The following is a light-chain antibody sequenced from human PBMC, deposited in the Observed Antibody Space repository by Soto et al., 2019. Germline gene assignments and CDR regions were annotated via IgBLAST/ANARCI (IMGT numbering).Light chain of an antibody. V-gene: IGLV2-11*01. CDR1: SSDVGGHNY. CDR3: CSYAGSYTYV. J-gene: IGLJ1*01. Sequence: QCALTQPRSVSGSPGQSVTISCTGTSSDVGGHNYVSWYQQYPGKAPKLLLSSVSKRPSGVPDRFSGSKSGNTASLTISGLQAEDEADYYCCSYAGSYTYVFGTGTKVTVL. CDR2: SVS.